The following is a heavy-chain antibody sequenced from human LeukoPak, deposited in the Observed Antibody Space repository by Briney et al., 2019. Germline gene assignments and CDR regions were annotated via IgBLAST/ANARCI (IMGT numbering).Heavy chain of an antibody. V-gene: IGHV4-38-2*02. D-gene: IGHD5-12*01. CDR2: IYHSGST. CDR3: AREGYSGYDPKNYFDY. Sequence: SETLSLTCAVSGYSISSGYYWGWIRQPPGKGLEWIGSIYHSGSTYYNPSLKSRVTISVDTSKNQFSLKLSSVTAADTAVYYCAREGYSGYDPKNYFDYWGRGTLVTVSS. CDR1: GYSISSGYY. J-gene: IGHJ4*02.